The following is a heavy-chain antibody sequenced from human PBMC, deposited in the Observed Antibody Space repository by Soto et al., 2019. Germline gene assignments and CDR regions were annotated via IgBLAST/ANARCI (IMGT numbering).Heavy chain of an antibody. Sequence: QVQLVQSGAEVKKPGASVKVSCKASGYTFTSYGISWVRQAPGQGREGMGWISAYNGNSNYAQKLQGRVTMTTDTSASTAYMELRSLRADDTDVYYCARDSGRGKEIVQWLDWGQGTLVTVSS. CDR3: ARDSGRGKEIVQWLD. CDR1: GYTFTSYG. D-gene: IGHD6-19*01. CDR2: ISAYNGNS. J-gene: IGHJ4*02. V-gene: IGHV1-18*01.